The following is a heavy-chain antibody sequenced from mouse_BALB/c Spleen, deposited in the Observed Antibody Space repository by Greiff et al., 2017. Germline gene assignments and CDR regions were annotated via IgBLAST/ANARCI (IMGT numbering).Heavy chain of an antibody. V-gene: IGHV5-12-2*01. J-gene: IGHJ3*01. CDR2: ISNGGGST. CDR1: GFTFSSYT. CDR3: ALHYYGLWFAY. D-gene: IGHD1-2*01. Sequence: EVMLVESGGGLVQPGGSLKLSCAASGFTFSSYTMSWVRQTPEKRLEWVAYISNGGGSTYYPDTVKGRFTISRDNAKNTLYLQMSSLKSEDTAMYYCALHYYGLWFAYWGQGTLVTVSA.